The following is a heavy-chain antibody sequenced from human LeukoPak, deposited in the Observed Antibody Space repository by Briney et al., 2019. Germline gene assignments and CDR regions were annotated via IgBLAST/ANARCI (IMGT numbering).Heavy chain of an antibody. CDR3: ARGVRYSSSPPANYFDY. V-gene: IGHV3-21*01. J-gene: IGHJ4*02. Sequence: GGSLRLSCAASGFTFSSYSMNWVRQAPGKGLEWVSSIISSSSYIYYADSVKGRFTISRDNAKNSLYLQMNSLRAEDTAVYYCARGVRYSSSPPANYFDYWGQGTLVTVSS. CDR1: GFTFSSYS. CDR2: IISSSSYI. D-gene: IGHD6-6*01.